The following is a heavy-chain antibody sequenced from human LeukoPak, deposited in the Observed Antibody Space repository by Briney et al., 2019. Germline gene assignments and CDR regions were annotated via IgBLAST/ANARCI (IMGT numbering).Heavy chain of an antibody. D-gene: IGHD4-17*01. V-gene: IGHV1-2*02. J-gene: IGHJ6*03. CDR1: GYTFTGYY. CDR3: ARGPSGGDYGPTYYYYYYMDV. CDR2: INPNSGGT. Sequence: VASVKVSCKASGYTFTGYYMHWVRQAPGQGLEWMGWINPNSGGTNYAQKFQGRVTMTRDTSISTAYMELSRLRSDDTAVYYCARGPSGGDYGPTYYYYYYMDVWGKGTTVTVSS.